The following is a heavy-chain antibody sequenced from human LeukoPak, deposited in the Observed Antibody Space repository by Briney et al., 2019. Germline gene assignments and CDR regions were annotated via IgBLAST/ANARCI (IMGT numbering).Heavy chain of an antibody. CDR3: ARRLTQYDCFDP. J-gene: IGHJ5*02. CDR2: TYYRSTWYN. CDR1: GDSVSSNSVT. V-gene: IGHV6-1*01. D-gene: IGHD2-2*01. Sequence: SQTLSLTCAVSGDSVSSNSVTWNWIRQSPSRGLEWLGRTYYRSTWYNDYAVSVRGRVTVNPDTSKNQFSLHLNSVTPEDTAVYYCARRLTQYDCFDPWGQGILVTVSS.